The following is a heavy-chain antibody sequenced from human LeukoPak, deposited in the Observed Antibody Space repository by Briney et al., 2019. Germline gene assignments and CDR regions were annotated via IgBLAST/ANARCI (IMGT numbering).Heavy chain of an antibody. Sequence: SETLSLTCAVYGGSFSGYYWSWIRQPPGKGLEWIGEINHSGSTNYNPSLKSRVTISVDTSKNQFSLKLSSVTAADTAAYYCARLTAEHAFDIWGQGTMVTVSS. CDR1: GGSFSGYY. V-gene: IGHV4-34*01. CDR2: INHSGST. J-gene: IGHJ3*02. CDR3: ARLTAEHAFDI. D-gene: IGHD1-14*01.